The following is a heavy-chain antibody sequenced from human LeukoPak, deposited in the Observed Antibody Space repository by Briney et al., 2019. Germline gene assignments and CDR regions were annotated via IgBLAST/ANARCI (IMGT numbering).Heavy chain of an antibody. CDR3: ARVYGVGTGDYFDY. CDR1: GFTFSSYA. D-gene: IGHD4-17*01. V-gene: IGHV3-30*04. CDR2: ISYDGSNK. J-gene: IGHJ4*02. Sequence: GGSLRLSCAASGFTFSSYAMHWVRQAPGKGLEWVAVISYDGSNKYYADSVKGRFTISRDNSKNTLYLQMNSLRAEDTAVYYCARVYGVGTGDYFDYWGQGTLVTVSS.